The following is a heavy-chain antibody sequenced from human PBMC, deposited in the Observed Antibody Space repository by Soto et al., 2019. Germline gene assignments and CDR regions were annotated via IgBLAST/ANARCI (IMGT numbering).Heavy chain of an antibody. CDR2: ISSSSSYT. CDR1: GFTFSDYY. CDR3: ARTLYSSSFILGY. D-gene: IGHD6-6*01. Sequence: PGGSLRLSCAASGFTFSDYYMSWIRQAPGKGLEWVSYISSSSSYTNYADSVKGRFTISRDNAKNSLYLQMNSLRAEDTAVYYCARTLYSSSFILGYWGQGTLVTVSS. J-gene: IGHJ4*02. V-gene: IGHV3-11*06.